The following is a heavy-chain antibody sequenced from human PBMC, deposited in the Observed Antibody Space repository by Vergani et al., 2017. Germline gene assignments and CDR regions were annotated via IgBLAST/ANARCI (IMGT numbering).Heavy chain of an antibody. CDR3: ARSRPYCTSGSCPAI. CDR2: IHTGGST. V-gene: IGHV4-61*09. D-gene: IGHD2-15*01. Sequence: QVQLQQWGAGVVKPSETLSLTCTVSGESIRSGSHYWSWIRQPAGKGPEWIGHIHTGGSTDLNPSFKSRVSISVDTSKSQFSLKLNSVTVADTAVYYCARSRPYCTSGSCPAIWGQGTLVTGSS. J-gene: IGHJ4*02. CDR1: GESIRSGSHY.